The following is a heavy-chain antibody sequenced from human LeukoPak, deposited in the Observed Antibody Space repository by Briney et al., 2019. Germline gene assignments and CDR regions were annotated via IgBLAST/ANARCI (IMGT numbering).Heavy chain of an antibody. V-gene: IGHV3-23*01. CDR3: AKETSLNKDYYYYYMDV. CDR1: GFTFSSYA. J-gene: IGHJ6*03. CDR2: ISGSGGST. Sequence: GGSLRLSCAASGFTFSSYAMSWVRQAPGKGLEWVSAISGSGGSTYYADSVKGRFTISRDNSKNTLYLQMNSLRAEDTAVYYCAKETSLNKDYYYYYMDVWGKGTTVTVSS. D-gene: IGHD1/OR15-1a*01.